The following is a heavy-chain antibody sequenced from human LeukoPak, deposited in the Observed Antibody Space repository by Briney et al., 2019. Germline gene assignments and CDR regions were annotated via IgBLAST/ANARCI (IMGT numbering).Heavy chain of an antibody. D-gene: IGHD2-15*01. V-gene: IGHV4-59*08. Sequence: PSETLSLTCTVSGDSISSYYWSWIRQPPGKGLEWIGYIYYTGSTYYNPSLKSRVTISLDTSKKQFSLKLSSVTAADTAVYYCARHECSGGSCYSVDYWGQGTLVTVSS. CDR1: GDSISSYY. J-gene: IGHJ4*02. CDR2: IYYTGST. CDR3: ARHECSGGSCYSVDY.